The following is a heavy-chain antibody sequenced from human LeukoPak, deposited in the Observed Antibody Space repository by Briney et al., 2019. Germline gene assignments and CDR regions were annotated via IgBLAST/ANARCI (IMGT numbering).Heavy chain of an antibody. CDR3: ARDCGWYSDY. J-gene: IGHJ4*02. V-gene: IGHV3-11*06. Sequence: GGSLRLSCAASGFTFSDYYMSWIRQAPGKGLEWVSYISSSNSYTNYADSVKGRFYADSVKGRFTISRDNSKNTLYLQMNSLRAEDTAVYYCARDCGWYSDYWGQGTLVTVSS. CDR2: ISSSNSYT. CDR1: GFTFSDYY. D-gene: IGHD6-19*01.